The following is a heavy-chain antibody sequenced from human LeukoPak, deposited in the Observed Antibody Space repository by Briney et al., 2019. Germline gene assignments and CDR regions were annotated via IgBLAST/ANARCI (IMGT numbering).Heavy chain of an antibody. CDR1: GFTFSSYG. Sequence: QSGGSWRLSCAASGFTFSSYGMHWVRQAPGKGLEWVAFIRYDGSNKYYADSVKGRFTISRDNAKNSLYLQMNSLRAEDTAVYYCARRRDSGSLQHFDYWGQGTLVTVSS. V-gene: IGHV3-30*02. D-gene: IGHD1-26*01. CDR3: ARRRDSGSLQHFDY. J-gene: IGHJ4*02. CDR2: IRYDGSNK.